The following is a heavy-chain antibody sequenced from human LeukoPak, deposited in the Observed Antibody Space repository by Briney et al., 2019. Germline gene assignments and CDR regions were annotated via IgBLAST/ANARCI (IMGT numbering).Heavy chain of an antibody. J-gene: IGHJ6*02. Sequence: GGSLRLSCAASGFRLSDYWVSWVSQAPGKGLEWVTNINHDGSEKYYVGSARGRFTISRDNAKHSLYLEMNSLRAEGTAVYYCARCSNAVCTLGMDVWGQGTTVTVSS. CDR3: ARCSNAVCTLGMDV. CDR1: GFRLSDYW. CDR2: INHDGSEK. V-gene: IGHV3-7*03. D-gene: IGHD2-8*01.